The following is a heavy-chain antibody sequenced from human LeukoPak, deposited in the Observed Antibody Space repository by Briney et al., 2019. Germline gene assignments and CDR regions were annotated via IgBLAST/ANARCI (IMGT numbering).Heavy chain of an antibody. CDR1: GYTLTEFS. CDR2: FDPEDGET. Sequence: ASVKVSCKVSGYTLTEFSMHWVRQAPGKGLEWMGGFDPEDGETIYAQELQGRVTMTRDTSTDTAYMELSSLRSEDTAVYYCAVSVRVFRYFDYWGQGTLVTVSS. CDR3: AVSVRVFRYFDY. J-gene: IGHJ4*02. D-gene: IGHD1-1*01. V-gene: IGHV1-24*01.